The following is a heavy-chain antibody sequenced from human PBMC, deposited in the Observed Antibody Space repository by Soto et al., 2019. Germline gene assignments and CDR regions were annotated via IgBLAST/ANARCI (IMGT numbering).Heavy chain of an antibody. CDR2: ISAYNGNT. Sequence: ASVKVSCKASGYTFTSYGISWVRQAPGQGLEWMGWISAYNGNTNYAQKLQGRVTMTTDTSTSTAYMELRSLRSDDTAVYYCARDALIAVDYYYMAVWGKGTTVTVSS. D-gene: IGHD6-19*01. CDR1: GYTFTSYG. CDR3: ARDALIAVDYYYMAV. J-gene: IGHJ6*03. V-gene: IGHV1-18*01.